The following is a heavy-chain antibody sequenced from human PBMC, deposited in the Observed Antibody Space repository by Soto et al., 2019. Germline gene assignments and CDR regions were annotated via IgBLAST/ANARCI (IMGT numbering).Heavy chain of an antibody. CDR3: ARVPDR. CDR2: IYHSGST. V-gene: IGHV4-30-2*01. J-gene: IGHJ5*02. Sequence: QLQLQESGSGLVKPSQTLSLTCAVSGGSISSGGYSWSWIRQLPGKGVEWIGYIYHSGSTYYNPSLKSPVTISVDRSKNQFSLKLRSVTAADTAVYYCARVPDRWGQGTLVTVSS. CDR1: GGSISSGGYS.